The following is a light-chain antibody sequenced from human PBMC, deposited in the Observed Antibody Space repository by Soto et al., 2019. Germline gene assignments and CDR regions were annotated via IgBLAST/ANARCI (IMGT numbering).Light chain of an antibody. V-gene: IGKV1-33*01. J-gene: IGKJ3*01. CDR1: QDISNY. Sequence: IQMTQSPSSLSASVGDRVTITCQASQDISNYLNWYQQKPGKAPKLLIYDASNLETGVPSRFSGSGSWTDFTFTISSLQPEDIATYYCQQYDNLPPFTFGPGTKVDIK. CDR3: QQYDNLPPFT. CDR2: DAS.